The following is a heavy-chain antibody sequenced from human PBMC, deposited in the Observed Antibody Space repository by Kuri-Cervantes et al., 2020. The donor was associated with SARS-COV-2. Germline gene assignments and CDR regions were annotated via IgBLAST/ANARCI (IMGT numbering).Heavy chain of an antibody. J-gene: IGHJ3*02. D-gene: IGHD2-21*01. CDR2: INAYKGNT. Sequence: ASVKVSCKASGYTFTSYGISWVGQAPGQGLEGMGWINAYKGNTNNAQKLQGRVTMTTDTSTRTAYMELRSLRSDDTAVYYCASYKLSPACENGGDCYGAFDIWGQGTMVTVSS. CDR3: ASYKLSPACENGGDCYGAFDI. CDR1: GYTFTSYG. V-gene: IGHV1-18*01.